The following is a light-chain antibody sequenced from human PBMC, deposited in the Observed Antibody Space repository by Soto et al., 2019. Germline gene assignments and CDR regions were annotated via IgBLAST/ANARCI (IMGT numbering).Light chain of an antibody. Sequence: DIQLTQSPSTLSASVGYRVTITCRASQSISSWLAWYQQKPGKAPKLLIYDASRLQSGVPSSFSGSGSGTEFTPTSSSLQPDDFATYYCQQYNSYSWTFGQGTKVDI. CDR1: QSISSW. CDR3: QQYNSYSWT. V-gene: IGKV1-5*01. CDR2: DAS. J-gene: IGKJ1*01.